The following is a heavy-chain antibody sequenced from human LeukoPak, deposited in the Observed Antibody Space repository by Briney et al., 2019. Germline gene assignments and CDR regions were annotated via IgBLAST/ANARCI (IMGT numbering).Heavy chain of an antibody. CDR2: ISSSGSTI. V-gene: IGHV3-11*04. CDR1: GFTFSDYY. CDR3: AGTIFGNHYYYMDV. D-gene: IGHD3-3*01. J-gene: IGHJ6*03. Sequence: PGGSLRLSCAASGFTFSDYYMSWIRQAPGKGLEWVSYISSSGSTIYYADSVKGRFTISRDNAKNSLYLQMNSLRAEDTAVYYCAGTIFGNHYYYMDVWGKGTTVTVSS.